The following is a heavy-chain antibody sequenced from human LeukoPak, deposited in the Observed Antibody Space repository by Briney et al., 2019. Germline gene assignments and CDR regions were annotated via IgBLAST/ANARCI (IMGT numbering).Heavy chain of an antibody. J-gene: IGHJ4*02. CDR1: GYTFTTHG. Sequence: ASVKVSCKAFGYTFTTHGISWVRQAPGQGREWMGWISGYNGDTNVAQNLQGRVTMTTDTSTSTAYMELRSLRSDDTAVYYCARRAGGYSHPHDYWGQGTLVTVSS. CDR3: ARRAGGYSHPHDY. V-gene: IGHV1-18*01. D-gene: IGHD4-23*01. CDR2: ISGYNGDT.